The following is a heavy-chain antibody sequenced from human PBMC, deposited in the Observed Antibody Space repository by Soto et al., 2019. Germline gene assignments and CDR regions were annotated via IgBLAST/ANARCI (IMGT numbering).Heavy chain of an antibody. CDR3: ARRKDDYVWGSYRQPNFDY. Sequence: QVQLQQWGAGLLKPSETLSLTCAVYGGSFSGYYWSWIRQPPGKGLEWIGEINHSGSTNYNPSLKRRVTISVDTSKNQFSLKLSSVTAADTAVYYCARRKDDYVWGSYRQPNFDYWGQGTLVTVSS. V-gene: IGHV4-34*01. D-gene: IGHD3-16*02. CDR2: INHSGST. CDR1: GGSFSGYY. J-gene: IGHJ4*02.